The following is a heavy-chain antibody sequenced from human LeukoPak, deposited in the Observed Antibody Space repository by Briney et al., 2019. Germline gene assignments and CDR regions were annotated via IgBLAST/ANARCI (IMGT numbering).Heavy chain of an antibody. CDR2: IKSKTDGGTT. J-gene: IGHJ6*03. CDR1: GFTFSNAW. Sequence: GGSLRLSCAASGFTFSNAWMSWVRQAPGKGLEWVGRIKSKTDGGTTDYAAPVKGRFTISRDDSKNTLYLQMNSLKTEDTAVYYCTTTPGDDSTPLFFYYYYYMDVWAKGPRSPSP. V-gene: IGHV3-15*01. D-gene: IGHD3-22*01. CDR3: TTTPGDDSTPLFFYYYYYMDV.